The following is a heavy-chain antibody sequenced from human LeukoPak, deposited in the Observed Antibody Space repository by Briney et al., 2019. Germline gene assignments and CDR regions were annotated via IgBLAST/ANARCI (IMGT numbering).Heavy chain of an antibody. CDR2: INTNTGNP. D-gene: IGHD6-19*01. Sequence: ASVKVSCKASGYIFTSYAMNWVRQAPGQGLEWMGWINTNTGNPTYAQDLTGRFVFSLDTSVSTAYLQISSLKAEDTAVYYCARDLELYSSGWYGFDYWGQGTLVTVSS. CDR1: GYIFTSYA. V-gene: IGHV7-4-1*02. J-gene: IGHJ4*02. CDR3: ARDLELYSSGWYGFDY.